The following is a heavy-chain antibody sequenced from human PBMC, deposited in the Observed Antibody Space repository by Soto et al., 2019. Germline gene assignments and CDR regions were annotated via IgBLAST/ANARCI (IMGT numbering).Heavy chain of an antibody. CDR1: GGSISGSY. CDR3: ARSVAVPGAHIDY. Sequence: SSETLSLTCMVSGGSISGSYWSWIRQSPGKGPEWLGYVYYTGSTNYSPSLRSRVSISVDTSKNEFSLRLSSVTAADTAVYFCARSVAVPGAHIDYWGQGTQVTVSS. CDR2: VYYTGST. V-gene: IGHV4-59*01. D-gene: IGHD6-19*01. J-gene: IGHJ4*02.